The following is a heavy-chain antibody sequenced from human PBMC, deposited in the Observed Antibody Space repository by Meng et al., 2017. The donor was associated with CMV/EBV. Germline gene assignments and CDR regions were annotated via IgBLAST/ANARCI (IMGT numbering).Heavy chain of an antibody. CDR3: ARGGEYYDFWSGPTIYYFDY. CDR1: GFTFSDYY. V-gene: IGHV3-69-1*02. CDR2: ISSSSTI. D-gene: IGHD3-3*01. Sequence: GESLKISCAASGFTFSDYYMNWVRQAPGKGLEWVSSISSSSTIYYADSVKGRFTISRDNAKNSLYLQMNSLRAEDTAVYYCARGGEYYDFWSGPTIYYFDYWGQGTLVTVSS. J-gene: IGHJ4*02.